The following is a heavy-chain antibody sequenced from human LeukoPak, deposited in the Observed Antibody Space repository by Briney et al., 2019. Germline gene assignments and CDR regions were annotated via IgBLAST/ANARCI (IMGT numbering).Heavy chain of an antibody. CDR2: ISYDGSNK. Sequence: SGGSLRLSCAASGFTFSSYAMHWVRQAPGKGLEWVAVISYDGSNKYYADSVKGRFTIPRDNSKNTLYLQMNSLRAEDTAVYYCARDYDFWSGKPYGMDVWGQGTTVTVSS. J-gene: IGHJ6*02. CDR1: GFTFSSYA. CDR3: ARDYDFWSGKPYGMDV. V-gene: IGHV3-30-3*01. D-gene: IGHD3-3*01.